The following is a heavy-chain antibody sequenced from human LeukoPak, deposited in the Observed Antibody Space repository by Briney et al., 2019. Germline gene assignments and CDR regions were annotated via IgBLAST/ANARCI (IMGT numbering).Heavy chain of an antibody. D-gene: IGHD2-2*01. V-gene: IGHV4-39*07. Sequence: SETLSLTCTVSVGSISSSSYYWGWIRQPPGKGLEWSGTIYYSGTTYYNPSLKSRITISIDTSKNQFSLKLSSVTAADTALYYCAKCSSTSAAALLYYYYMDVWGKGTTVTVSS. CDR1: VGSISSSSYY. J-gene: IGHJ6*03. CDR3: AKCSSTSAAALLYYYYMDV. CDR2: IYYSGTT.